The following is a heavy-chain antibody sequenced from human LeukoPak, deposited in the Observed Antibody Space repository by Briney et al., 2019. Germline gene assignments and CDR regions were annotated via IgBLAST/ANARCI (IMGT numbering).Heavy chain of an antibody. D-gene: IGHD3-16*02. Sequence: ASVKVSCKASGYTFTRYGISWIRQAPGQGLEWMGWIDPYNGNTNYAQRVQGRVTMTIDTSTSTAYMELRSLRSDDTAVYYCVRDFYPVAFDIWGQGTMLTVSS. CDR3: VRDFYPVAFDI. CDR1: GYTFTRYG. CDR2: IDPYNGNT. V-gene: IGHV1-18*01. J-gene: IGHJ3*02.